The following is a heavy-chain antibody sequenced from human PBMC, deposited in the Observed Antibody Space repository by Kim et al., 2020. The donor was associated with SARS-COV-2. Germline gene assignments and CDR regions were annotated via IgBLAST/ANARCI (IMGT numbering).Heavy chain of an antibody. CDR3: AGGVSGYNSRRDYYYYGMDV. D-gene: IGHD5-12*01. J-gene: IGHJ6*02. CDR2: IYYSGST. Sequence: SETLSLTCTVSGGSISSYYWSWIRQPPGKGLEWIGYIYYSGSTNYNPSLKSRVTISVDTSKNQFSLKLSSVTAADTAVYYCAGGVSGYNSRRDYYYYGMDVWGQGTTVTVSS. CDR1: GGSISSYY. V-gene: IGHV4-59*01.